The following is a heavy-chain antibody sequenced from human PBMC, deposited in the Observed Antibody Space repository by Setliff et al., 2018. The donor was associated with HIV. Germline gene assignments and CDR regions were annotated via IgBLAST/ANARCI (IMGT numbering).Heavy chain of an antibody. Sequence: GGSLRLSCAASGFTFSSYGMYWVRQAPGKGLEWVSVIYSGGSTYHADSVKGRFTISRDNSKNTVYLQMNSLRAEDTAVYYCARWAPPNHYFYYYMDVWGKGTTVTVSS. CDR2: IYSGGST. CDR3: ARWAPPNHYFYYYMDV. V-gene: IGHV3-53*01. J-gene: IGHJ6*03. CDR1: GFTFSSYG.